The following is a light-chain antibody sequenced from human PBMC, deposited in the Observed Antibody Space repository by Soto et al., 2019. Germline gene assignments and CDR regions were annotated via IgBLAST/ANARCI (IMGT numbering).Light chain of an antibody. Sequence: DIQMTQSPSSLSASVGDRVTITCRASQAISKYLAWYQQKPGKVPNLLIYGDSPLQPGFPSRFNGSGSWTDFTLTISSLQPEDVATHYCQKNNSPPFTFGPGTKVHSK. CDR1: QAISKY. CDR2: GDS. CDR3: QKNNSPPFT. J-gene: IGKJ3*01. V-gene: IGKV1-27*01.